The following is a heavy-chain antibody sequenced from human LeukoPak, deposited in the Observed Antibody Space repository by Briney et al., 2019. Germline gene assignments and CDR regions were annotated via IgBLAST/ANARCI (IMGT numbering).Heavy chain of an antibody. Sequence: GGSLRLSCAASSFTPSSHGMAWVRQAPGQGLEWISTIDSSATSTYYADSVKGRFTISRDNAKNSLFLQMNSLRAEDTAVYYCARSPYYDFWSGSLSPLSDLWGQGTLVTVSS. CDR3: ARSPYYDFWSGSLSPLSDL. D-gene: IGHD3-3*01. CDR1: SFTPSSHG. J-gene: IGHJ5*02. V-gene: IGHV3-21*01. CDR2: IDSSATST.